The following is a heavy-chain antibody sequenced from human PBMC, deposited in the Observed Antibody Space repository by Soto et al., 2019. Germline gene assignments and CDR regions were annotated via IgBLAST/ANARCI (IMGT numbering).Heavy chain of an antibody. CDR2: INPSGGST. Sequence: QVQLVQSGAEVKKPGASVKVSCKASGYTFTSYYMHWVRQAPGQGPEWMGIINPSGGSTSYAQKFQGRVTMTRYTSTSTGFMELSSLTSEDTAVFYCPRGAEYSSSFDYWGQGTLVTVSS. J-gene: IGHJ4*02. CDR3: PRGAEYSSSFDY. CDR1: GYTFTSYY. V-gene: IGHV1-46*01. D-gene: IGHD6-6*01.